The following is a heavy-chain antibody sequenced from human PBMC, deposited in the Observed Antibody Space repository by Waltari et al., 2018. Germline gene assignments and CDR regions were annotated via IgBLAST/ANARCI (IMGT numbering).Heavy chain of an antibody. CDR1: GGSFSGYY. Sequence: QVQLQQWGAGLLKPSETLSLTCAVYGGSFSGYYWSWIRQPPGKRLEWSGEINQSGSTNYNPSLKSRVTISVDTSKNQFSLKLSSVTAADTAVYYCARGRPYSSSWYGPIRYFDLWGRGTLVTVSS. CDR2: INQSGST. D-gene: IGHD6-13*01. J-gene: IGHJ2*01. V-gene: IGHV4-34*01. CDR3: ARGRPYSSSWYGPIRYFDL.